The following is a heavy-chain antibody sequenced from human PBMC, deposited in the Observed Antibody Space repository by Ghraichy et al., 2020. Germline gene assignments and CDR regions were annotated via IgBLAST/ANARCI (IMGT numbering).Heavy chain of an antibody. D-gene: IGHD4-17*01. Sequence: GGSLRLSCAASGFTFSSYSMNWVRQAPGKGLEWVSSISSSSYIYYADSVKGRFTISRDNAKNSLYLQMNSLRAEDTAVYYCARVSHGARLRPDYWGQGTLVTVSS. J-gene: IGHJ4*02. CDR2: ISSSSYI. CDR3: ARVSHGARLRPDY. CDR1: GFTFSSYS. V-gene: IGHV3-21*01.